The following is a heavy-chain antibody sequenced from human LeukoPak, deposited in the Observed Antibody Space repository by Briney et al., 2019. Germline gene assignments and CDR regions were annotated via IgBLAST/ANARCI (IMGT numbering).Heavy chain of an antibody. J-gene: IGHJ3*02. CDR1: GFTFSSYS. CDR3: ASLTMVRGGRAFDI. CDR2: ISSSSSYI. D-gene: IGHD3-10*01. Sequence: MPGGSLRLSCAASGFTFSSYSMNWVRQAPGKGLGWVSSISSSSSYIYYADSVKGRFTISRDNAKNSLYLQMNSLRAEDTAVYYCASLTMVRGGRAFDIWGQGTMVTVSS. V-gene: IGHV3-21*01.